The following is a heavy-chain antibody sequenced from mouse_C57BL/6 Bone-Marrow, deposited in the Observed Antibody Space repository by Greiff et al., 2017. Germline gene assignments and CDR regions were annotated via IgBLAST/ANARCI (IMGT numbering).Heavy chain of an antibody. D-gene: IGHD2-3*01. CDR2: IDPSDSYT. CDR3: ARWLLIHWYFDV. CDR1: GYTFTSYW. Sequence: QVQLQQPGAELVMPGASVKLSCKASGYTFTSYWMHWVKQRPGQGLEWIGEIDPSDSYTNYNQKFKGKSTLTVDKSSSTAYMQLSSLTSEDSAVYYCARWLLIHWYFDVRGTGTTVTVSS. V-gene: IGHV1-69*01. J-gene: IGHJ1*03.